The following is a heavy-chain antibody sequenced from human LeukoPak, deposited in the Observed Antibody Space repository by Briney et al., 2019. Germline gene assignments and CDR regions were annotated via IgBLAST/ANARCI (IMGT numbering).Heavy chain of an antibody. J-gene: IGHJ5*02. V-gene: IGHV4-31*03. CDR2: IYYSGST. Sequence: SETLSLTCTVSGGSISSGGYYWSWIRQHPGKGLEWIGYIYYSGSTYYNPSLKSRVTISVDTSKNQFSLKLSSVTAADMAVYYCARSEPSVLRFLEWSPTSWFDPWGQGTLVTVSS. CDR1: GGSISSGGYY. D-gene: IGHD3-3*01. CDR3: ARSEPSVLRFLEWSPTSWFDP.